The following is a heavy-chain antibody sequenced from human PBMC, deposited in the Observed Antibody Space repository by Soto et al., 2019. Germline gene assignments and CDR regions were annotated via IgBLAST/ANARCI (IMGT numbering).Heavy chain of an antibody. V-gene: IGHV1-3*04. CDR2: INTDNGKT. CDR1: GYTFTNYS. Sequence: ASVKVSCKASGYTFTNYSMHWVRQAPGQRLEWMGWINTDNGKTRDSKRFQDRVTLTRDTSANTAYMELSSLTYEDTAVYYCARAGNCTSTTCFSGWLDPWGQGTLVTVSS. J-gene: IGHJ5*02. CDR3: ARAGNCTSTTCFSGWLDP. D-gene: IGHD2-2*01.